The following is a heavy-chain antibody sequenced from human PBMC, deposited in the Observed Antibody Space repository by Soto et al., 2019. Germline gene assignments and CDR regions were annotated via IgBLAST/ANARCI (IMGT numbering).Heavy chain of an antibody. CDR3: ARSVVLWSGRDPDFDY. V-gene: IGHV3-30-3*01. CDR2: ISYDGSNK. D-gene: IGHD3-10*01. J-gene: IGHJ4*02. Sequence: RLSCASSGFTFSSYAMHWVRQAPGKGLEWVAVISYDGSNKYYADSVKGRFTISRDNSKNTLYLQMNSLRAEDTAVYYCARSVVLWSGRDPDFDYWGQGTLVTVSS. CDR1: GFTFSSYA.